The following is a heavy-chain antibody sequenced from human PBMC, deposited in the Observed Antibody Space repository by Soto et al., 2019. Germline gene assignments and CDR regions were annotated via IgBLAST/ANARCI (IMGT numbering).Heavy chain of an antibody. V-gene: IGHV4-4*02. J-gene: IGHJ6*02. D-gene: IGHD1-26*01. CDR2: IFHSGST. Sequence: QVHLKESGPGLVKPSGTLSLTCAVSGGSLGNSIWWTWVREPQGKGLEWIGEIFHSGSTNYSPSLRSRVTISIDKSKKHVSLKLSSVTAADSAVYYCARLSGSPNRRLYYGIDVWGQGTTVTVSS. CDR1: GGSLGNSIW. CDR3: ARLSGSPNRRLYYGIDV.